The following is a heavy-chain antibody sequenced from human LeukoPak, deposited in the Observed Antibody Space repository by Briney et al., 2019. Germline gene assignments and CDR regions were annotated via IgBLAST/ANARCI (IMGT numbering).Heavy chain of an antibody. V-gene: IGHV4-31*02. J-gene: IGHJ4*02. Sequence: SWIRQHPGKGLEWIGYIFYSGSTYYNPSLKSRVTISVDTSKNQFPLKLSSVTAADTAVYYCAVWFGAYYLDYWGQGTLVTVSS. CDR3: AVWFGAYYLDY. CDR2: IFYSGST. D-gene: IGHD3-10*01.